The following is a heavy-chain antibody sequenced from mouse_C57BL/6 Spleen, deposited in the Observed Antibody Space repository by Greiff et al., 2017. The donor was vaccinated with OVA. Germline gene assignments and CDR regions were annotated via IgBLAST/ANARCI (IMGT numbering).Heavy chain of an antibody. V-gene: IGHV7-3*01. CDR2: IRNKANGYTT. CDR1: GFTFTDYY. D-gene: IGHD4-1*01. Sequence: EVQVVESGGGLVQPGGSLSLSCAASGFTFTDYYMSWVRQPPGKALEWLGFIRNKANGYTTEYSASVKGRFTISRDNSQSILYLQMNALRAEDSATYYCARYRANWGYFDYWGQGTTLTVSS. CDR3: ARYRANWGYFDY. J-gene: IGHJ2*01.